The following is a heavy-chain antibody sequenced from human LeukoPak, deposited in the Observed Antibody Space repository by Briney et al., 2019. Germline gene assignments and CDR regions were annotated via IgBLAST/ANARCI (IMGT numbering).Heavy chain of an antibody. CDR3: AKVGYYDSSGPEYFQH. V-gene: IGHV3-23*01. D-gene: IGHD3-22*01. CDR2: ISGSGGST. Sequence: GGSLRLSCAASGFTFSSYAMSWVRQAPGKGLRWVSAISGSGGSTYYADSVKGRFTISRDNSKNTLYLQMNSLRAEDTAVYYCAKVGYYDSSGPEYFQHWGQGTLVTVSS. CDR1: GFTFSSYA. J-gene: IGHJ1*01.